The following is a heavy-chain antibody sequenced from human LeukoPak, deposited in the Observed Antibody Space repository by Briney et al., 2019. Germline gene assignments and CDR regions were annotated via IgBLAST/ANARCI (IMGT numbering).Heavy chain of an antibody. D-gene: IGHD3-22*01. Sequence: GGSLRLSCAASGFTFSSYAMHWVRQAPGKGLEWVAVISYDGSNKYYADSVKGRFIISRDISKNTLYLQMNSLRAEDSALYYCARGGRGSAAVVAPRSFDIWGQGTMVTVSS. CDR3: ARGGRGSAAVVAPRSFDI. J-gene: IGHJ3*02. V-gene: IGHV3-30*14. CDR1: GFTFSSYA. CDR2: ISYDGSNK.